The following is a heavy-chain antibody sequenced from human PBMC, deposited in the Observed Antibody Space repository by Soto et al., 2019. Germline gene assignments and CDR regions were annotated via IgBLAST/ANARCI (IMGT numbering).Heavy chain of an antibody. D-gene: IGHD2-21*01. J-gene: IGHJ6*02. V-gene: IGHV1-18*01. CDR3: AREGQHIPAVGDV. CDR2: ISAYNGDK. Sequence: GASVKVSCKTGGYTIITYGLSWVRHAPGKGIEWIGWISAYNGDKKYAQNVQGRVNLTTDTSTHTAYMEMRTLRSDDGAAYYCAREGQHIPAVGDVWGQGTTVTVSS. CDR1: GYTIITYG.